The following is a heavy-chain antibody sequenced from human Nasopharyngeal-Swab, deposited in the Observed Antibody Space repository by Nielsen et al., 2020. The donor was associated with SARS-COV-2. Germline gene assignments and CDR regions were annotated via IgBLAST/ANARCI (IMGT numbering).Heavy chain of an antibody. CDR2: INWNGGST. CDR3: AREGGYCSGGSCPYYGMDV. D-gene: IGHD2-15*01. Sequence: GGSLRLSCAASGFTFSSYEMSWVRQAPGKGLEWVSGINWNGGSTGYADSVKGRFTISRDNAKNSLYLQMNSLRAEDTALYHCAREGGYCSGGSCPYYGMDVWSQGTTVTRLL. J-gene: IGHJ6*02. V-gene: IGHV3-20*01. CDR1: GFTFSSYE.